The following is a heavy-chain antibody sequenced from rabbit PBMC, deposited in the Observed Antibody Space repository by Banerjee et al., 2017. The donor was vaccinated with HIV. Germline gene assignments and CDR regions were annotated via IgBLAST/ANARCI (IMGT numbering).Heavy chain of an antibody. CDR1: GFDFSSYG. CDR3: VRFASSSGYLAYYFNL. Sequence: QEQLVESGGGLVQPGGSLKLSCKASGFDFSSYGVSWVRQAPGKGLEWIGYIVPIFGSTSYANGGNGRFTIPSHNAQNTLYLQLNSLTAADTATYFCVRFASSSGYLAYYFNLWGPGTLVTVS. D-gene: IGHD1-1*01. CDR2: IVPIFGST. V-gene: IGHV1S47*01. J-gene: IGHJ4*01.